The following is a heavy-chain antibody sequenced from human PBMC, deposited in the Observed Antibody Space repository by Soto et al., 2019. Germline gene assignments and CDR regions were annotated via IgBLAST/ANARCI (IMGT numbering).Heavy chain of an antibody. Sequence: SETLSLTCTVSGGSISSYYWSWIRQPPGKGVEWIGYIYYSGSTNYNPSLKSRVTISVDTSNNQFSLTLTSVTAADMAVYYCARHSVTYYDFYYWGQGTLVTVSS. CDR1: GGSISSYY. J-gene: IGHJ4*02. D-gene: IGHD1-26*01. CDR2: IYYSGST. V-gene: IGHV4-59*08. CDR3: ARHSVTYYDFYY.